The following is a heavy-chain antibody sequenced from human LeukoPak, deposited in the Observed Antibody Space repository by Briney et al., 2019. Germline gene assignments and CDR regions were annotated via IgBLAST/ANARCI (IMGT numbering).Heavy chain of an antibody. CDR3: ARDSYVWGSYTPDY. Sequence: GGSLRLSCAASEFSVGSNYMTWVRQAPGKGLEWVSLIYSGGSTYYADSVKGRFTISRDNSKNTLYLQMNSLRAEDTAVYYCARDSYVWGSYTPDYWGQGTLVTVSS. CDR1: EFSVGSNY. D-gene: IGHD3-16*01. V-gene: IGHV3-66*01. CDR2: IYSGGST. J-gene: IGHJ4*02.